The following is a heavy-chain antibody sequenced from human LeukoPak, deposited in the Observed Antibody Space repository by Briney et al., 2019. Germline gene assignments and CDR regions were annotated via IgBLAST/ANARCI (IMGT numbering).Heavy chain of an antibody. D-gene: IGHD6-13*01. V-gene: IGHV5-51*01. J-gene: IGHJ4*02. CDR3: ARPDSSSWHFDY. CDR1: GYSFTNYW. CDR2: IYPDDSDA. Sequence: GESLKISCKASGYSFTNYWIAWVRQVPGKGLEWMGIIYPDDSDARHSPSFQGQVTISADKSISTAYLQWSSLKASDTAMYFCARPDSSSWHFDYWGQGTLVTVSS.